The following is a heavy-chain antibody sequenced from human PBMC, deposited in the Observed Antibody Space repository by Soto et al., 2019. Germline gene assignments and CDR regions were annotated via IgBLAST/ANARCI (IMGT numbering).Heavy chain of an antibody. J-gene: IGHJ6*02. CDR1: GFTFSTYW. V-gene: IGHV3-74*01. CDR2: IKGDGSST. CDR3: ARGIRNYYGVDV. Sequence: EVQLVESGGGLVQPGGSLRLSCAASGFTFSTYWMHWVRQAPGKGLEWVSRIKGDGSSTSYADSVKGRFTISRDNAKNTLYLQMNSLGAEDTAVYWCARGIRNYYGVDVWGQGTTVTVSS.